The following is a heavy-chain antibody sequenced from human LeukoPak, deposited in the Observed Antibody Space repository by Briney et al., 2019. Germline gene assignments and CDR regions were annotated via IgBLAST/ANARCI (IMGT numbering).Heavy chain of an antibody. CDR2: IYYSGTT. CDR3: ARQVVVAATDAFDI. Sequence: SETLSLTCHVSGGSINAYYWSWIRQPPGKGLEWIGYIYYSGTTNYNPSLMRRVTISVDTSKNQFSLKLNSVTAADTAVYYCARQVVVAATDAFDIWGQGTMVTVSS. D-gene: IGHD2-15*01. V-gene: IGHV4-59*01. CDR1: GGSINAYY. J-gene: IGHJ3*02.